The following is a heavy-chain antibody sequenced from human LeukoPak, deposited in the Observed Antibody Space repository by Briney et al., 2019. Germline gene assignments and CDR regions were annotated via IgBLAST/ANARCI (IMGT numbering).Heavy chain of an antibody. J-gene: IGHJ4*02. CDR3: AKALGGIGATTDY. D-gene: IGHD1-26*01. CDR1: GFTFNNYG. V-gene: IGHV3-23*01. CDR2: ISGSGGST. Sequence: PGGSLRLSCAASGFTFNNYGMSWVRQAPGKGLEWVSTISGSGGSTYYADSVKGRFTISRDNSKNTLYLQMNSLRAEDTAVYYCAKALGGIGATTDYWGQGTLVTVSS.